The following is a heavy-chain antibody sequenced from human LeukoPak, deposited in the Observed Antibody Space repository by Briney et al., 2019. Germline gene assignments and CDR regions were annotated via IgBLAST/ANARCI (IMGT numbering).Heavy chain of an antibody. Sequence: SETLSVTCAVYGGSFSGYYWSWLRQPPGKGLEWIGEINHDGSTNYNPSLKSRVTISVDTSKNQFSLRLSSVTAADTAVYSCARGRGYNAFDIWGQGTMVTVSS. CDR1: GGSFSGYY. CDR3: ARGRGYNAFDI. CDR2: INHDGST. D-gene: IGHD5-18*01. V-gene: IGHV4-34*01. J-gene: IGHJ3*02.